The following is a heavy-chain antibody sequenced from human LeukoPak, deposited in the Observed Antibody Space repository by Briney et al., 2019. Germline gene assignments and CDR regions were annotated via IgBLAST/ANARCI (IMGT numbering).Heavy chain of an antibody. V-gene: IGHV4-59*01. CDR2: IYYSGST. Sequence: PSETLSLTCTVSGGSISSYYWSWIRQPPGKGLEWIGYIYYSGSTNYNPSLKSRVTISVDTSKNQFSLKLSSVTAADTAVYYCARGGIIRGFGYSYGYFDYWGQGTLVTVSS. CDR3: ARGGIIRGFGYSYGYFDY. D-gene: IGHD5-18*01. CDR1: GGSISSYY. J-gene: IGHJ4*02.